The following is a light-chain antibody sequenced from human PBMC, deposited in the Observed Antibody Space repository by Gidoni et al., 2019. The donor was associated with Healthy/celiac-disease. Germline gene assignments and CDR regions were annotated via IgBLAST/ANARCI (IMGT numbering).Light chain of an antibody. CDR2: GAS. V-gene: IGKV3-20*01. CDR1: QSVSSSY. CDR3: QQYGSSPGT. Sequence: EIVFTQSPGTPSLSPGERATLSCRASQSVSSSYLAWYKQKPGQAPRLLSYGASSRATGIPDRFSGRGSGTDFTLTISRLEPEDFAVYYCQQYGSSPGTFGQGTKLEIK. J-gene: IGKJ2*01.